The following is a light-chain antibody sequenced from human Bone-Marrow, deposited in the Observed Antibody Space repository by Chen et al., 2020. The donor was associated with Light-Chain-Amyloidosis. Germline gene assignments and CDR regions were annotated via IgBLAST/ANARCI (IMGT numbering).Light chain of an antibody. CDR1: NIGSTS. J-gene: IGLJ3*02. CDR2: DDS. CDR3: QVWDRSSDRPV. V-gene: IGLV3-21*02. Sequence: SYVLTQPSSVSVAPGQTATIACGGNNIGSTSVHWYQQTPGQAPLLVVYDDSDRPSGIPERLAGANSGNTATLTISRVEAGDEADDYCQVWDRSSDRPVFGGGTKLTGL.